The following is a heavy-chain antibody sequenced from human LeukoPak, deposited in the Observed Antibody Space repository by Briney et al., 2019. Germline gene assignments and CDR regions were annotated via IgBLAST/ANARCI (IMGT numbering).Heavy chain of an antibody. J-gene: IGHJ4*02. V-gene: IGHV1-2*02. CDR1: GYTFTSYG. CDR3: ARERRVGATVPDY. CDR2: INPNSGGT. Sequence: ASVKVSCKASGYTFTSYGISWVRQAPGQGLEWMGWINPNSGGTNYAQKFQGRVTMTRDTSISTAYMELSRLRSDDTAVYYCARERRVGATVPDYWGQGTLVTVSS. D-gene: IGHD1-26*01.